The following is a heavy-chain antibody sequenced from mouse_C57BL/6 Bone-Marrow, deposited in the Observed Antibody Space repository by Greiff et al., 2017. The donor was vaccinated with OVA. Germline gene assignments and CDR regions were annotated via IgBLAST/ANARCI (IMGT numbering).Heavy chain of an antibody. J-gene: IGHJ2*01. D-gene: IGHD3-2*02. CDR3: TEGSSGY. CDR2: IDPENGDT. CDR1: GFNIKDYY. Sequence: VQLKESGAELVRPGASVKLSCTASGFNIKDYYMHWVKQRPEQGLEWIGWIDPENGDTEYASKFQGKATITADTSSNTAYLQLSSLTSEDTAVYCCTEGSSGYWGQGTTLTVSS. V-gene: IGHV14-4*01.